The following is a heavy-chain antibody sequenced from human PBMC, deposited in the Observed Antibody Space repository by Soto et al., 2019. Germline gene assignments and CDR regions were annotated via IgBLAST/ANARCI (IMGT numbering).Heavy chain of an antibody. J-gene: IGHJ4*02. CDR2: INSDGSST. V-gene: IGHV3-74*01. CDR3: ARNLLDLYSSSPGIDY. Sequence: GGSLRLSCAASGFTFSIYWMHWVRQAPGKGLVWVSRINSDGSSTSYADSVKGRFTISRDDAKNTLYLQMNSLRAEDTAVYYCARNLLDLYSSSPGIDYWGQGTLVTVSS. D-gene: IGHD6-6*01. CDR1: GFTFSIYW.